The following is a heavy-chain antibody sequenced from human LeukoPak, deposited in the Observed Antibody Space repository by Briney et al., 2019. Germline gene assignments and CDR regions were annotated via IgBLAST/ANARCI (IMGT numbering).Heavy chain of an antibody. CDR1: GFIFSSYD. D-gene: IGHD3-9*01. Sequence: GGSLRLSCAASGFIFSSYDMSWVRQAPGKGLEWVSVISRNGDTTVYADSVRGRFIISRDDSESTLHLQMNSIRDDDTAVYYRATPYYSDSGHYDWGGQATLVTVSA. J-gene: IGHJ1*01. CDR2: ISRNGDTT. V-gene: IGHV3-23*01. CDR3: ATPYYSDSGHYDW.